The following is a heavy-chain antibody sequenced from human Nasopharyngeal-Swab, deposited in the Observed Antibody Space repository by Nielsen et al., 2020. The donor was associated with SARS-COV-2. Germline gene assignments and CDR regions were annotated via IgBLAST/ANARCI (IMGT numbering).Heavy chain of an antibody. D-gene: IGHD1-26*01. CDR2: INTNTGNR. CDR1: GYTFTSYA. Sequence: GSVKAHGKASGYTFTSYAMNGARQAPGQGREWMGWINTNTGNRTYAQGFTGRFVFSLDTSVSTAYLQISSLKAEDNAVYYSARSIVGATPRFDYWGQGTLVTVSS. V-gene: IGHV7-4-1*02. J-gene: IGHJ4*02. CDR3: ARSIVGATPRFDY.